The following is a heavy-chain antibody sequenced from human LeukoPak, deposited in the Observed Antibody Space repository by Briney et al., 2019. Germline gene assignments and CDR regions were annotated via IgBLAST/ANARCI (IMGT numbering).Heavy chain of an antibody. J-gene: IGHJ4*02. CDR3: AKGSLWFGELPHDY. Sequence: GGSLRLSCAASGFTFSSYAMSWVRQAPGKGLEWDSAISGSGGSTYYADSVKGRFTISRDNSKNTLYLQMNSLRAEDTAVYYCAKGSLWFGELPHDYWGQGTLVTVSS. CDR2: ISGSGGST. CDR1: GFTFSSYA. D-gene: IGHD3-10*01. V-gene: IGHV3-23*01.